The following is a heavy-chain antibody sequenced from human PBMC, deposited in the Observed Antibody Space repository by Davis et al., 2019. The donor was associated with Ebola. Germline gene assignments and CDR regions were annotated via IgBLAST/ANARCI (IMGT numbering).Heavy chain of an antibody. J-gene: IGHJ3*02. CDR2: IYYSGST. CDR3: ARVPKETDAFDM. CDR1: GGSINTFY. Sequence: SETLSLTCTVSGGSINTFYWNWIRQPPGKGLEWIGYIYYSGSTNYNPSLKSRVTISLDRSKNQFSLQLSSMTAADTAVYYCARVPKETDAFDMWGQGTMVTVSS. D-gene: IGHD5-24*01. V-gene: IGHV4-59*01.